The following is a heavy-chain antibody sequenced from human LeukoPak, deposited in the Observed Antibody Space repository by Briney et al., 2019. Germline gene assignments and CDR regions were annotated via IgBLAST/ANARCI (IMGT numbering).Heavy chain of an antibody. D-gene: IGHD5-18*01. Sequence: LGGSLRLSCVASEFTFSAYGMSWVRQAPGKGLEWVSAISGSGGSTYYADSVKGRFTISRDNSKNTLYLQMNSLRAEDTAVYYCAKEKYGYSYGSNYFDYWGQGTLVTVSS. CDR3: AKEKYGYSYGSNYFDY. CDR1: EFTFSAYG. V-gene: IGHV3-23*01. CDR2: ISGSGGST. J-gene: IGHJ4*02.